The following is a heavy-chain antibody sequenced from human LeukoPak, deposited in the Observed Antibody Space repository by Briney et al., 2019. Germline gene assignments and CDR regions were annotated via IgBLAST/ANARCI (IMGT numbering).Heavy chain of an antibody. Sequence: GWSLRLSCAASGFTFSSYSMNWVRQAPGQGLEWVSSISSSSSYIYYADSVKGRFTISRDNAKNSLYLQMNSLRAEDTAVYYCARGPLGAPGVDFDYWGQGTLVTVSS. D-gene: IGHD1-26*01. J-gene: IGHJ4*02. CDR2: ISSSSSYI. V-gene: IGHV3-21*01. CDR1: GFTFSSYS. CDR3: ARGPLGAPGVDFDY.